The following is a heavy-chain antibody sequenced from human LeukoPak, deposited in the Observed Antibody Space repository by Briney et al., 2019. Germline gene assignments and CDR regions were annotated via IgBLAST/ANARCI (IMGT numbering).Heavy chain of an antibody. CDR3: AGAPGRVTTPTFDY. D-gene: IGHD4-11*01. J-gene: IGHJ4*02. CDR2: ISYDGSNK. Sequence: GRSLRLSCAASGFTFSSYGMHWVRQAPGKGLEWVAVISYDGSNKYYPDSVKGRFTISRDNSKNTLYLQMNSLRPEDTAVYYCAGAPGRVTTPTFDYWGQGTLVTVSS. V-gene: IGHV3-30*03. CDR1: GFTFSSYG.